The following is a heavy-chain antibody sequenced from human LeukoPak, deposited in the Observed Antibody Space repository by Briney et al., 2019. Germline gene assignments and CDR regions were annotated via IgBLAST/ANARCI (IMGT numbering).Heavy chain of an antibody. CDR3: ARAGLYCSGGSCYSGTLGDYFDY. D-gene: IGHD2-15*01. CDR2: IYPGDSDT. J-gene: IGHJ4*02. Sequence: GESLKISCKGSGYSFTSYWIGWVRQMPGKGLEWMGIIYPGDSDTRYSPSFQGQVTISADKSISTAYLQWGSLKASDTAMYYCARAGLYCSGGSCYSGTLGDYFDYWGQGTLVTVSS. CDR1: GYSFTSYW. V-gene: IGHV5-51*01.